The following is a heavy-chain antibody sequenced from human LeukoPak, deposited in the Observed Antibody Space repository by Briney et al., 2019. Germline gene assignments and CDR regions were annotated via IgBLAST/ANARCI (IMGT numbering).Heavy chain of an antibody. CDR2: ISAYNGNT. CDR3: SKVSRGSGWYGMYHCDH. Sequence: AGVKVSCKASGCFFTSYGIIWGVQPPAQGGEWMDWISAYNGNTNYAQKPQGRVTMTTDTSTSTAHMELRSLRCAGTAVGYCSKVSRGSGWYGMYHCDHGGQGTLVTVSS. V-gene: IGHV1-18*01. D-gene: IGHD6-19*01. J-gene: IGHJ4*02. CDR1: GCFFTSYG.